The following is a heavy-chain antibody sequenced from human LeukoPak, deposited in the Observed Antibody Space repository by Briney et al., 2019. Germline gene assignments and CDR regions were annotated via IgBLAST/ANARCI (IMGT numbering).Heavy chain of an antibody. J-gene: IGHJ5*02. Sequence: PGGSLRLSCAASGFTFSSYWMNWVRQAPGKGLEWVANIKQDGSEKYYVDSVKGRFTISRDHAKNSLYLQMSSLRAEDTAVYYCARDGKYGMIHATHNWFDPWGQGTLVSVSS. CDR3: ARDGKYGMIHATHNWFDP. D-gene: IGHD3-22*01. CDR2: IKQDGSEK. CDR1: GFTFSSYW. V-gene: IGHV3-7*01.